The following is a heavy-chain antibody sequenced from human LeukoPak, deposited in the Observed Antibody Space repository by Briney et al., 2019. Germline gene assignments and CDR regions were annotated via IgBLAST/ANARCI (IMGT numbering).Heavy chain of an antibody. V-gene: IGHV3-23*01. J-gene: IGHJ4*02. CDR2: ISANGIST. CDR1: GFTFSSYE. Sequence: GGSLRLSCAASGFTFSSYEMNWVRQAPGKGLEWVSGISANGISTNYADSVKGRFTISRDNSKNTLYLQMNSLRAGDTAIYYCARGRWPGGHFDYWGQGTLVTVSS. CDR3: ARGRWPGGHFDY. D-gene: IGHD4-23*01.